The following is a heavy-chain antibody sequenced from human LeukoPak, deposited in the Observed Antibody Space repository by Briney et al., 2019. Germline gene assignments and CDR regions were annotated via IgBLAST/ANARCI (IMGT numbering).Heavy chain of an antibody. J-gene: IGHJ6*03. D-gene: IGHD6-19*01. Sequence: PSQTLSLTCTVSGGSISSGSYYWSWIRQPAGKGLEWIGRIYTSGSNNYNPSLKSRVTISVDTSKNQFSLKLSSVTAADTAVYYCARDRDIAVAGTGYYYYYMDVWGKGTTVTVSS. V-gene: IGHV4-61*02. CDR1: GGSISSGSYY. CDR3: ARDRDIAVAGTGYYYYYMDV. CDR2: IYTSGSN.